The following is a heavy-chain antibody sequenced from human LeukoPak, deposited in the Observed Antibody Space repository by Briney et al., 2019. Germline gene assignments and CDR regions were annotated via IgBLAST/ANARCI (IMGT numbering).Heavy chain of an antibody. CDR1: GGSISSYY. V-gene: IGHV4-59*01. CDR2: IYYSGST. J-gene: IGHJ4*02. Sequence: SETLSLTCTDSGGSISSYYWSWLRQPPGTGLEWIGYIYYSGSTNYNPSLKSRVTISVDTSKNQFSLKLSSVTAADTAVYYCARYSSSNSGPQPYFDYWGQGTLVTVSS. D-gene: IGHD1-26*01. CDR3: ARYSSSNSGPQPYFDY.